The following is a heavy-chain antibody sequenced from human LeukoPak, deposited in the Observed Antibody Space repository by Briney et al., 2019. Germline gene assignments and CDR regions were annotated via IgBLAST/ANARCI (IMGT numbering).Heavy chain of an antibody. J-gene: IGHJ6*02. CDR3: AASIAAAGIGYYGMDV. CDR2: IIPIFGTA. V-gene: IGHV1-69*13. Sequence: SVKVSCKASGGTFISYAISWVRQAPGQGLEWMGGIIPIFGTANYAQKFQGRVTITADESTSTAYMELSSLRSEDTAVYYCAASIAAAGIGYYGMDVWGQGTTVTVSS. D-gene: IGHD6-13*01. CDR1: GGTFISYA.